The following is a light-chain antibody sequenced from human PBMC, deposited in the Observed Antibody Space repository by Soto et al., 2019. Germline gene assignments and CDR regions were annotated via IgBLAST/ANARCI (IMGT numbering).Light chain of an antibody. J-gene: IGLJ1*01. CDR3: QSYDSSLSEV. V-gene: IGLV1-40*01. Sequence: QSVLTQPPSVSGAPGQRVTISCTGSGSNIGAGYDVHWYQQFPGTAPKLLIYGNNNRPSGVPDRFSGSKSGTSASLAITGLQDEDEADYYCQSYDSSLSEVFGTGTKLTVL. CDR2: GNN. CDR1: GSNIGAGYD.